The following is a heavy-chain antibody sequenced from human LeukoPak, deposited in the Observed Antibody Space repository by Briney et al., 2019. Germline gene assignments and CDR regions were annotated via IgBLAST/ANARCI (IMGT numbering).Heavy chain of an antibody. CDR1: GGSFSGYY. CDR2: INHSGST. D-gene: IGHD5-24*01. CDR3: ARVMATISRDFDY. Sequence: SETLSLTCAVYGGSFSGYYWSWIRQPPGEGLEWIGEINHSGSTNYNPSLKSRVTILVDTSKNQFSLKLSSVTAADTAVYYCARVMATISRDFDYWGQGTLVTVSS. J-gene: IGHJ4*02. V-gene: IGHV4-34*01.